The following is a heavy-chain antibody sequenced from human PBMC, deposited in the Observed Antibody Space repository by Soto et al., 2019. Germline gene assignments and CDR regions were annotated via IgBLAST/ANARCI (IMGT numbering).Heavy chain of an antibody. CDR1: GGTFSSYA. CDR3: AREKARPRLPAATYYYYGMDV. CDR2: IIPIFGTA. V-gene: IGHV1-69*13. Sequence: ASVKVSCKASGGTFSSYAISWVRQAPGQGLEWMGGIIPIFGTANYAQKFQGRVTITADESTSTAYMELSSLRSEDTAVYYCAREKARPRLPAATYYYYGMDVWGQGTTVTVSS. D-gene: IGHD2-2*01. J-gene: IGHJ6*02.